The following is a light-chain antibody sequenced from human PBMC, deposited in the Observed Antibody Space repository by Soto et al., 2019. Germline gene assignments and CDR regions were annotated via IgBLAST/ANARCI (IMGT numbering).Light chain of an antibody. V-gene: IGKV3-11*01. Sequence: EIVLTQSPATLSLSPGERPTLSCRASQSVSSYLAWYQQKPGQAPRLLIYHASNRATGIPARFSGSGSGTDFTLTISSLEPEDFAVYYCQQRSNWPTFGQGTKLEIK. CDR2: HAS. CDR1: QSVSSY. CDR3: QQRSNWPT. J-gene: IGKJ2*01.